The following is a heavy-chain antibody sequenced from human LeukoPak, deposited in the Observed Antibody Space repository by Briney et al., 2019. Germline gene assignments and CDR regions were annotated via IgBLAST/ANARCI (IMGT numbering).Heavy chain of an antibody. CDR3: ASLLQRGYSGYDRNWFDP. V-gene: IGHV1-2*02. CDR1: GYTFTGYY. CDR2: INPNSGGT. D-gene: IGHD5-12*01. Sequence: ASVKVSCKASGYTFTGYYMRWVRQAPGQGLEWMGWINPNSGGTNYAQKFQGRITMTRDTSISTAYMELSRLRSDDTAVYYCASLLQRGYSGYDRNWFDPWGQGTLVTVSS. J-gene: IGHJ5*02.